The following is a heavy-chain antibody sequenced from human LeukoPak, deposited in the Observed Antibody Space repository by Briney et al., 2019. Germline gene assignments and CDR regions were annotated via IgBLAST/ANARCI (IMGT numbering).Heavy chain of an antibody. J-gene: IGHJ5*02. D-gene: IGHD3-9*01. Sequence: SETLSLTCTVSGDSITTTDHYWGWIRQSPDKGLEWIGNIYYSGITDNNPSLKSRVTMSVDTSKNQFSLKLRSVTAADTAVYYCASTPKSYYDIFNWFDPWGQGTLVTVSS. CDR3: ASTPKSYYDIFNWFDP. V-gene: IGHV4-39*01. CDR2: IYYSGIT. CDR1: GDSITTTDHY.